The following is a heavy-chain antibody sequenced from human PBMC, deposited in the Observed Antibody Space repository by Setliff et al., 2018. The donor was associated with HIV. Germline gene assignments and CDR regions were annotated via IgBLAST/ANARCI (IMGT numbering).Heavy chain of an antibody. Sequence: SETLSLTCTVSSGSVSRSDYYWSWIRQPPGKGLEWIGYIYYSGSTKHNPSLKSRVTISLDTSKNQFSLKLTSVTAADTAVYYCARYSPRGYTLTGPYWGQGTLVTVSS. V-gene: IGHV4-61*08. CDR1: SGSVSRSDYY. D-gene: IGHD6-25*01. CDR3: ARYSPRGYTLTGPY. J-gene: IGHJ4*02. CDR2: IYYSGST.